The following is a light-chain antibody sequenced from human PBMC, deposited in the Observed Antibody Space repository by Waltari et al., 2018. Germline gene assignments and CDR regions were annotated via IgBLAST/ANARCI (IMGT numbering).Light chain of an antibody. V-gene: IGKV1-33*01. Sequence: DIQMTQSPSSLSASVGDRVTITCQASQDITNCLNWYQQKPGQAPKPLIYDASNLKTGVPSMFSGRGFGTDFTFTISSLQPEDVATYYCQQYDVLQYTFGPGTKVNLK. CDR3: QQYDVLQYT. CDR1: QDITNC. CDR2: DAS. J-gene: IGKJ3*01.